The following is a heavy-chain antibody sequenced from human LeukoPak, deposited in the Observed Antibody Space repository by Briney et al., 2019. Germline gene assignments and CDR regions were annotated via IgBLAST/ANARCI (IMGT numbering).Heavy chain of an antibody. Sequence: GGSLRLSCAASGFTVSSNYMSWVRQAPGKGLEWVSAISGSGGSTYYADSVKGRFTISRDNSKNTLYLQMNSLRAEDTAVYYCAKDDPQPESWELPNYYGMDVWGQGTTVTVSS. CDR1: GFTVSSNY. CDR2: ISGSGGST. J-gene: IGHJ6*02. V-gene: IGHV3-23*01. D-gene: IGHD1-26*01. CDR3: AKDDPQPESWELPNYYGMDV.